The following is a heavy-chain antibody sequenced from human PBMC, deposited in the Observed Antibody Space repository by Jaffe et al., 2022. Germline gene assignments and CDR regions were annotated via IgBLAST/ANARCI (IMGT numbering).Heavy chain of an antibody. V-gene: IGHV7-4-1*02. Sequence: QVQLVQSGSELKKPGASVKVSCKASGYTFTSYAMNWVRQAPGQGLEWMGWINTNTGNPTYAQGFTGRFVFSLDTSVSTAYLQISSLKAEDTAVYYCAREPLRDYDILTGYYTLHPVDDYWGQGTLVTVSS. CDR1: GYTFTSYA. CDR3: AREPLRDYDILTGYYTLHPVDDY. J-gene: IGHJ4*02. D-gene: IGHD3-9*01. CDR2: INTNTGNP.